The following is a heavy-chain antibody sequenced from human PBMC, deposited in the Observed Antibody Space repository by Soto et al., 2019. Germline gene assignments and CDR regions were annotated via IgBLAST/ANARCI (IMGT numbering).Heavy chain of an antibody. D-gene: IGHD3-3*01. V-gene: IGHV4-31*03. CDR3: ARAQYYDFWRGYYTGYWCDP. Sequence: QVQLQESGPGLVKPSQTLSLTCTVSGGSISSGGYYWSWIRQHPGTGLEWIGYIYYSGSTYYNPSLKRRVTIPVDTAKNQFALKLSSVTAADTAVYYCARAQYYDFWRGYYTGYWCDPWGQGTLVTVSS. CDR2: IYYSGST. CDR1: GGSISSGGYY. J-gene: IGHJ5*02.